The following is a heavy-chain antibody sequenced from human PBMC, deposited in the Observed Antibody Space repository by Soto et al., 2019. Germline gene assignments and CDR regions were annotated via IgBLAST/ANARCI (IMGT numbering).Heavy chain of an antibody. CDR3: ARGREDFHAGSGPRWMWLAP. CDR1: GGSISSDF. V-gene: IGHV4-59*01. D-gene: IGHD3-3*01. Sequence: QVQLQESGPGLVKPSETLSLTCTVSGGSISSDFWSWIRQPPGKGLECICYISISGNTDYSPSLKSRASISADTSRNQFSRKLRSVNTADPAVYFCARGREDFHAGSGPRWMWLAPWGQGTLVTVSS. CDR2: ISISGNT. J-gene: IGHJ5*02.